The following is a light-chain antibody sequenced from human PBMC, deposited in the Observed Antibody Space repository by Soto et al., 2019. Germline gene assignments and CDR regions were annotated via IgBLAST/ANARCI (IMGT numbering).Light chain of an antibody. V-gene: IGKV1-33*01. CDR2: EAS. CDR1: QDISNS. Sequence: DIQMTQSPSSLSTSVGERVTITCQASQDISNSLNWYQQKPGKAPNLLIYEASKLQTGVPSRFSGGGSGTHCPFTISTLQPEDIATYYCQHYDNLPRYTFGLGTKLEIK. J-gene: IGKJ2*01. CDR3: QHYDNLPRYT.